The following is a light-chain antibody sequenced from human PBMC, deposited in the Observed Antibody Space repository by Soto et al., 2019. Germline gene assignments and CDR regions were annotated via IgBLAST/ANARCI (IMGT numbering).Light chain of an antibody. CDR3: QQSSNPPLT. V-gene: IGKV1-39*01. CDR2: AAS. Sequence: DIQMTQSPSSLSASVGDGVTITCRTSQSISTYLNWYQHKPGKAPKLLIYAASSLQSGVPSRFRGSGSDKHFPLTLSRLQTGDFAKYYCQQSSNPPLTFGPGTKVDIK. J-gene: IGKJ3*01. CDR1: QSISTY.